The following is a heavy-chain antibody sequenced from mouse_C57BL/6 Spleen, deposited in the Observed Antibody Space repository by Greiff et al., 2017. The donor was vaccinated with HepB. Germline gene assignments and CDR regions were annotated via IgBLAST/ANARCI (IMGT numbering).Heavy chain of an antibody. V-gene: IGHV5-4*01. J-gene: IGHJ2*01. CDR1: GFTFSSYA. CDR3: ARDPVPYYFDY. CDR2: ISDGGSYT. Sequence: EVKLVESGGGLVKPGGSLKLSCAASGFTFSSYAMSWVRQTPEKRLEWVATISDGGSYTYYPDNVKGRFTISRDNAKNNLYLQMSHLKSEDTAMYYCARDPVPYYFDYWGQGTTLTVSS.